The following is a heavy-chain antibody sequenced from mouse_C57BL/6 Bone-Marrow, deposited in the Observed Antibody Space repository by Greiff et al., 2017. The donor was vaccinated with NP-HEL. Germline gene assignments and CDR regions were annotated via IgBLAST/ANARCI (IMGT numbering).Heavy chain of an antibody. CDR2: IRSGGSYT. Sequence: EVKLMESGGDLVKPGGSLKLSCAASGFTFSSYGMSWVRQTPDKRLEWVATIRSGGSYTYYPDSVKGRFTISRDNAKNTLYLQMSSLKSEDTAMYYCARTGDDYAMDYWGQGTSVTGSS. V-gene: IGHV5-6*01. J-gene: IGHJ4*01. CDR1: GFTFSSYG. CDR3: ARTGDDYAMDY.